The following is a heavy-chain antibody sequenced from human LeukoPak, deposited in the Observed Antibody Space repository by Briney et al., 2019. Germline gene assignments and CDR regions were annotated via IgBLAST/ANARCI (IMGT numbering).Heavy chain of an antibody. D-gene: IGHD2-15*01. CDR3: AKDSCSGGSCYSGWFDP. V-gene: IGHV3-23*01. Sequence: GGSLRLSCAASGFNFNKHAMSWVRQTPGKGLEWVSAISGSGGSTYYADSVKGRFTISRDNSKNTLYLQMNSLRAEDTAVYYCAKDSCSGGSCYSGWFDPWGQGTLVTVSS. J-gene: IGHJ5*02. CDR2: ISGSGGST. CDR1: GFNFNKHA.